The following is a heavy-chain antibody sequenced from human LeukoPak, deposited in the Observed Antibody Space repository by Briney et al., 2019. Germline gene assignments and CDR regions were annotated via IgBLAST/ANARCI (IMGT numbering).Heavy chain of an antibody. CDR3: ARGRGLLRDY. Sequence: TSETLSLTCTVSGGSISSYYWSWIRQPAGKGLEWIGRIYTSGSTNYNPSLKSRVTILVDTSKSQFSLKLSSVTAADTAVYYCARGRGLLRDYWGQGTLVTVSS. J-gene: IGHJ4*02. D-gene: IGHD5-24*01. V-gene: IGHV4-4*07. CDR1: GGSISSYY. CDR2: IYTSGST.